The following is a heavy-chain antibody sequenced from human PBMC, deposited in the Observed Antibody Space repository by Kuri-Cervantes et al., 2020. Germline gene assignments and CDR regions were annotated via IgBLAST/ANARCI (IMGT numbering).Heavy chain of an antibody. CDR3: ARAEGATNTHLDY. Sequence: ASLKVSCKASGYTFTVYYMHWLLQAPGQGLEWMGWINPNSGGTNYAQKFQGRVTMTRDTSINTAYMELSSLSSEDTAVYYCARAEGATNTHLDYWGQGTLVTVSS. V-gene: IGHV1-2*02. CDR1: GYTFTVYY. CDR2: INPNSGGT. J-gene: IGHJ4*02. D-gene: IGHD1-26*01.